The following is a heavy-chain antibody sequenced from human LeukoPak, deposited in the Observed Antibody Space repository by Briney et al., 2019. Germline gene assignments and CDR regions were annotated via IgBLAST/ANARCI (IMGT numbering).Heavy chain of an antibody. CDR3: ARDYGAFDI. D-gene: IGHD3-10*01. CDR2: ISHDGSNK. CDR1: GFTFSYYG. V-gene: IGHV3-30*03. J-gene: IGHJ3*02. Sequence: GGSLRLSCAASGFTFSYYGMHWVRQAPGRGLEWVAVISHDGSNKYYADSVKGRSTISRDNSKNTLYLQMNSLRPEDTSVYYCARDYGAFDIWGQGTMVTVSS.